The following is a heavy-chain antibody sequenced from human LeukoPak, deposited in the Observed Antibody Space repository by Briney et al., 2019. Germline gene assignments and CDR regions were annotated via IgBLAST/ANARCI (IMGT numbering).Heavy chain of an antibody. V-gene: IGHV3-21*01. J-gene: IGHJ4*02. Sequence: SAYTFTSCYFRMMRHRQAQGKGLEWVSSIVSSRSYIYYAASVKARFTISRDNAKNSLYLQMNSLRAEDTAVYYCAKASDTATRGTDYWGQGTLVTVSS. D-gene: IGHD2-21*02. CDR1: AYTFTSCYFR. CDR2: IVSSRSYI. CDR3: AKASDTATRGTDY.